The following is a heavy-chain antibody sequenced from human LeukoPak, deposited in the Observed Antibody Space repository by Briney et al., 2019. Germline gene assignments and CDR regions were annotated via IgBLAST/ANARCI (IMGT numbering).Heavy chain of an antibody. V-gene: IGHV7-4-1*02. CDR1: GYTFTSYA. CDR3: ARDPPGIAAAGPYYMDV. Sequence: ASVKVSCKASGYTFTSYAMNWVRQAPGQGLEWMGWINTNTGNPTYAQGFTGRFDFSLDTSVSTAYLQISSLKAEDTAVYYCARDPPGIAAAGPYYMDVWGKGTTVTVSS. J-gene: IGHJ6*03. D-gene: IGHD6-13*01. CDR2: INTNTGNP.